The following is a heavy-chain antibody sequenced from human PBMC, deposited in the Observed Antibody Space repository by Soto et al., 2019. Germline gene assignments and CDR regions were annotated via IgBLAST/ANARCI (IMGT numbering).Heavy chain of an antibody. CDR3: ARHQGGDAFDI. CDR1: GGSISGYY. V-gene: IGHV4-59*01. CDR2: IYYSGST. J-gene: IGHJ3*02. Sequence: PSETLSLTCTVSGGSISGYYWSWIRQPPGKGLEWIGYIYYSGSTNYNPSLKSRVTISVDTSKNQFSLKLSSVTAADTAVYYCARHQGGDAFDIWGQGTMVTVSS. D-gene: IGHD3-16*01.